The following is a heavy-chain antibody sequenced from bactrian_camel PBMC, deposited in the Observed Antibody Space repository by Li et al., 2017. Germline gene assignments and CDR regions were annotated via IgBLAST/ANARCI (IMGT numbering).Heavy chain of an antibody. CDR3: ASVRPGARCYSEYALDPLGPPYNY. Sequence: HVQLVESGGGSVQAGGTLRISCVVSKYGYRQYCMGWFRQAPGKEREGVAAIDSGGRTDYVASVKGRFTISRDNAKNTLYLQMNSLTTEDTAMYYCASVRPGARCYSEYALDPLGPPYNYWGQGTQVTVS. CDR2: IDSGGRT. D-gene: IGHD3*01. V-gene: IGHV3S53*01. CDR1: KYGYRQYC. J-gene: IGHJ4*01.